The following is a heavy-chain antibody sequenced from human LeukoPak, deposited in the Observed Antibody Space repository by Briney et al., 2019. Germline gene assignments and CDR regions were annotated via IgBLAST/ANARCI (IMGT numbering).Heavy chain of an antibody. CDR3: ARSTHYDSSGYYIDY. V-gene: IGHV1-69*01. CDR2: IIPIFGTA. CDR1: GGTFSSYA. Sequence: GASVKVSCKASGGTFSSYAISWVRQAPGQGLEWMGEIIPIFGTANYAQKFQGRVTITADESTSTAYMELSSLRSEDTAVYYCARSTHYDSSGYYIDYWGQGTLVTVSS. D-gene: IGHD3-22*01. J-gene: IGHJ4*02.